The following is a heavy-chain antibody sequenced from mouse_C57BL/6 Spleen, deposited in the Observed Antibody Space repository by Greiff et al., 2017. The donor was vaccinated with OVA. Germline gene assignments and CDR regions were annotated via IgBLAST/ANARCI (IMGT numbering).Heavy chain of an antibody. CDR2: IDPSDSET. J-gene: IGHJ2*01. D-gene: IGHD2-3*01. CDR3: ARVDGYFYYFDY. CDR1: GYTFTSYW. Sequence: QVQLQQPGAELVRPGSSVKLSCKASGYTFTSYWMHWVKQRPIQGLEWIGNIDPSDSETHYNQKFKDKATLTVDKSSSTAYMQLSSLTSEDSAVYYCARVDGYFYYFDYWGQGTTLTVSS. V-gene: IGHV1-52*01.